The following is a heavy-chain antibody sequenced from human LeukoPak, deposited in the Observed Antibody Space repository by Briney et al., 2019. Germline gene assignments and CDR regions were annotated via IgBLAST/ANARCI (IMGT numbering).Heavy chain of an antibody. V-gene: IGHV3-53*05. J-gene: IGHJ3*02. CDR2: IYSGGST. CDR3: AKDFLKAFDI. D-gene: IGHD2/OR15-2a*01. CDR1: GYTVSSNY. Sequence: GGSLRLSCAASGYTVSSNYMSWVREAPGKGLEWVSVIYSGGSTYYADSVKGRFTISRDNSKNTLYLQMNSLRAEDTAVYYCAKDFLKAFDIWGQGTMVTVSS.